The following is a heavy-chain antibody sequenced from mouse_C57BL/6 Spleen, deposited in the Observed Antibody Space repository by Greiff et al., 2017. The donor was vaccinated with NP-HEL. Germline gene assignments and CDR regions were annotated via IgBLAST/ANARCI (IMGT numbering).Heavy chain of an antibody. J-gene: IGHJ3*01. CDR1: GYTFTDYY. D-gene: IGHD2-3*01. CDR3: ARREGNGYFY. Sequence: VQLQQSGPELVKPGASVKISCKASGYTFTDYYMNWVKQSHGKSLEWIGDINPNNGGTSYNQKFKGKATLTVDKSSSTAYMELRSLTSEDSAVYYCARREGNGYFYWGQGTLVTVSA. V-gene: IGHV1-26*01. CDR2: INPNNGGT.